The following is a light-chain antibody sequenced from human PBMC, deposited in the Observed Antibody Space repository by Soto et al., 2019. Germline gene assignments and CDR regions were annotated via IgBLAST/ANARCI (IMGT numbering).Light chain of an antibody. CDR1: SSNIGAGYD. CDR2: DNI. Sequence: QLVLTQPPSVSGAPGQRVTISCTGSSSNIGAGYDVHWYQQLPGTAPKLLIYDNINRPSGVPDRFSGSKSGTSASLAITGLQAEDEADYYCRSYGSSLSVVVFGGGTQLTVL. CDR3: RSYGSSLSVVV. V-gene: IGLV1-40*01. J-gene: IGLJ2*01.